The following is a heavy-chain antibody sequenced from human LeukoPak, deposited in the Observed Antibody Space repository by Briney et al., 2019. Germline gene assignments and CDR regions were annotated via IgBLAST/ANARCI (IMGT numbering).Heavy chain of an antibody. J-gene: IGHJ4*02. CDR1: GLIFSNSW. CDR3: TTGAPSAGGIFDH. D-gene: IGHD3-16*01. CDR2: IKSRAAGGTT. V-gene: IGHV3-15*01. Sequence: GGSLSLCYAASGLIFSNSWMSWVRQAPGKGLEWIGRIKSRAAGGTTHYAEPVKGRFFISRDDSKNTLHLQMNSLKTEDTAVYYCTTGAPSAGGIFDHWGQGNLVTVSS.